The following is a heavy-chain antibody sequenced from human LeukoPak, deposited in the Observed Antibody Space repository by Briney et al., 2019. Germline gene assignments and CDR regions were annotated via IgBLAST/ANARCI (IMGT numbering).Heavy chain of an antibody. CDR3: AREGSVVVPAAMVEVWFDP. D-gene: IGHD2-2*01. V-gene: IGHV3-9*01. Sequence: GGSLRLSCAASGFTFDDYAMHWVRQAPGKGLEWVSGISWNSGSIGYADSVKGRFTISRDNAKNSLYLQMNSLRAEDTAVYYCAREGSVVVPAAMVEVWFDPWGQGTLVTVSS. CDR2: ISWNSGSI. CDR1: GFTFDDYA. J-gene: IGHJ5*02.